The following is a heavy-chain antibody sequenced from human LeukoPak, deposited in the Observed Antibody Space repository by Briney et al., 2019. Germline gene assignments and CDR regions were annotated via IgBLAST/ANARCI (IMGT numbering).Heavy chain of an antibody. CDR3: ARDPGDYGDNWFDP. D-gene: IGHD4-17*01. CDR1: GGTFSSYA. Sequence: GASVKVSCKASGGTFSSYAISWVRQAPGQGLEWMGGIIPIFGTANYAQKFQGRVTITADESTSTAYMELRSLRSDDTAVYYCARDPGDYGDNWFDPWGQGTLVTVSS. V-gene: IGHV1-69*13. J-gene: IGHJ5*02. CDR2: IIPIFGTA.